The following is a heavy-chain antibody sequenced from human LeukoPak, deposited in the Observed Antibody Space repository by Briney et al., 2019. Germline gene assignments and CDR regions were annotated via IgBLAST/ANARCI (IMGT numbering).Heavy chain of an antibody. CDR2: IKQDGSEQ. J-gene: IGHJ4*02. D-gene: IGHD3-22*01. CDR1: GFTFRTYW. V-gene: IGHV3-7*01. Sequence: GGSLRLSCAVSGFTFRTYWMSWVRQVPGKGLEWVANIKQDGSEQYYMDSVKGRFTISRDNAKNSLYLQMNSLRVEDTAVYYCARDGPIYYDASGYSYWGQGTLVTVSS. CDR3: ARDGPIYYDASGYSY.